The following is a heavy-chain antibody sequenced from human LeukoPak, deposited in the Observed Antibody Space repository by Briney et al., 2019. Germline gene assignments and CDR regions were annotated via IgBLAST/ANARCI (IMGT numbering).Heavy chain of an antibody. Sequence: PGGSLRLSCEASGFTFSGYGIHWVRQAPGKGLEWVAAIGYDGINKHYADSVKGRFTISRDNTKNTLYLQMNSLRAEDTAVYYCARDHYYDSSGYYLFYWGQGTLATVSS. CDR3: ARDHYYDSSGYYLFY. V-gene: IGHV3-33*01. D-gene: IGHD3-22*01. CDR2: IGYDGINK. CDR1: GFTFSGYG. J-gene: IGHJ4*02.